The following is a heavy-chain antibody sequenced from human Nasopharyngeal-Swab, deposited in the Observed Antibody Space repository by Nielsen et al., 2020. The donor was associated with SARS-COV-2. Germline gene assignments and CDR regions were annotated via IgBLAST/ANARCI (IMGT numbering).Heavy chain of an antibody. D-gene: IGHD2-15*01. J-gene: IGHJ5*02. Sequence: ASVKVSCKASGYTFTSYGISWVRQAPGQGLEWMGWISAYNGNTNYAQKLQGRVTMTTDTSTSTAYMELRSLRSDDTAVYYCARVSPIVVVVAARYWFDPWGQGTLVTVPS. CDR2: ISAYNGNT. CDR3: ARVSPIVVVVAARYWFDP. CDR1: GYTFTSYG. V-gene: IGHV1-18*01.